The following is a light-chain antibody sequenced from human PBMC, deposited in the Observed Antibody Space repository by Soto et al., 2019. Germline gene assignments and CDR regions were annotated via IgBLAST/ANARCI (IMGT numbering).Light chain of an antibody. CDR1: QDIGIW. J-gene: IGKJ1*01. V-gene: IGKV1-12*01. CDR3: QQANSFPRT. Sequence: DIQMTQSPSSVAASVGDRVTITCRASQDIGIWLAWYQQKPGRAPKLLIFAASNLQSGVPSRFSGSGSGTDFTLTISSLQPEDFATYYCQQANSFPRTFGQGTKVEIK. CDR2: AAS.